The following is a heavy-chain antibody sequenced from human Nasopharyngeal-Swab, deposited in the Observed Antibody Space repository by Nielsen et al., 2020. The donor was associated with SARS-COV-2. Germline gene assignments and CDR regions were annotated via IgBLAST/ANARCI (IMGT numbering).Heavy chain of an antibody. Sequence: GESLKISCAASGFTFSSYAMSWVRQAPGKGPEWVSAISGSGGSTYYADSVKGRFTVSRDNSKNTLYLQMNSLRAEDTAVYYCAKDEVGATTIPFDYWGQGTLVTVSS. CDR3: AKDEVGATTIPFDY. V-gene: IGHV3-23*01. CDR2: ISGSGGST. CDR1: GFTFSSYA. D-gene: IGHD1-26*01. J-gene: IGHJ4*02.